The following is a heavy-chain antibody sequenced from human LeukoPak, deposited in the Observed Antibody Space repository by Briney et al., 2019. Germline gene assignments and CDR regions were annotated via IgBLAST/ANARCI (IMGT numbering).Heavy chain of an antibody. CDR1: GFTFSLYW. D-gene: IGHD4-17*01. Sequence: TGGSLRLSCAASGFTFSLYWMHWVRQAPGKGLVWVSRIKGDGSDTVYADSVKGRFTISRDNAKNTMFLQMNSLRAEDTAVYYCARTKYGDYNNWYFDLWGRGTLLTVSS. J-gene: IGHJ2*01. CDR3: ARTKYGDYNNWYFDL. V-gene: IGHV3-74*01. CDR2: IKGDGSDT.